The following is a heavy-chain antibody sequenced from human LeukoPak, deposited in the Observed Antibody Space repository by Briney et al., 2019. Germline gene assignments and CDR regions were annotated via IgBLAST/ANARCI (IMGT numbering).Heavy chain of an antibody. V-gene: IGHV3-30*04. CDR1: GLTFSSYA. CDR3: ARGGKIALAGTRSSQYFQH. J-gene: IGHJ1*01. CDR2: ISYDGSNK. D-gene: IGHD6-19*01. Sequence: GGSLRLSCAASGLTFSSYAMHWVRQAPGKGLEWVAVISYDGSNKYYADSVKGRFTISRDNSKNTLYLQMNSLRPEDTAVYYCARGGKIALAGTRSSQYFQHWGQGTLVTVSS.